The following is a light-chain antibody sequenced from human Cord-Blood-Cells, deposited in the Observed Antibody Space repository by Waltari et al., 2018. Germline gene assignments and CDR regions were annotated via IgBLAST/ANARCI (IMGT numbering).Light chain of an antibody. V-gene: IGLV2-23*01. J-gene: IGLJ3*02. CDR1: SSDVGSYHL. Sequence: QSALTQPASVSGSPGQSITISCTRTSSDVGSYHLVPWYQQHPGKAPKLRIYEGSKRPSGVSNRFSGSKSGNTASLTISGLQAEDEADYYCCSYAGSSTLVFGGGTKLTVL. CDR3: CSYAGSSTLV. CDR2: EGS.